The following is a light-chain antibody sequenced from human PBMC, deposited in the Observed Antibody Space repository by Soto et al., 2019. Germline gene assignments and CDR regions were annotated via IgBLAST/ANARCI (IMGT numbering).Light chain of an antibody. CDR3: SSFTSRHTYV. CDR1: SSDIGGYNY. J-gene: IGLJ1*01. V-gene: IGLV2-14*04. Sequence: ISCTGTSSDIGGYNYVSWYQQLPGEAPKLIIYDVSDRPSGVSTRFSGSKSGNTASLTISGLQAEDEGDYYCSSFTSRHTYVFGTGTKLTVL. CDR2: DVS.